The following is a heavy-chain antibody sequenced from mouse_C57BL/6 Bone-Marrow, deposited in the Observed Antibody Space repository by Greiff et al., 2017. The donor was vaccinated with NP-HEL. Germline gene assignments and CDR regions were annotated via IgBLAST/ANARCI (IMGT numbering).Heavy chain of an antibody. CDR3: ARENYGNYFDY. D-gene: IGHD1-1*01. CDR2: ISSGSSTI. J-gene: IGHJ2*01. CDR1: GFTFSDYG. Sequence: EVKVEESGGGLVKPGGSLKLSCAASGFTFSDYGMHWVRQAPEKGLEWVAYISSGSSTIYYADTVKGRFTISRDNAKNTLFLQMTSLRSEDTAMYYCARENYGNYFDYWGQGTTLTVSS. V-gene: IGHV5-17*01.